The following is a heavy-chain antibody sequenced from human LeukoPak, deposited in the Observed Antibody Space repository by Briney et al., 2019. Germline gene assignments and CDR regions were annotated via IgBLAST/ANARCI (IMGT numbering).Heavy chain of an antibody. CDR2: IYTSGST. CDR1: GGSISSYY. J-gene: IGHJ6*03. Sequence: PSETLSPTCTVSGGSISSYYWSWIRQPAGKGLEWIGRIYTSGSTNYNPSLKSRVTMSVDTSKNQFSLKLSSVTAADTAVYYCARVAAVAGYYYYYYMDVWGKGTTVTVSS. V-gene: IGHV4-4*07. CDR3: ARVAAVAGYYYYYYMDV. D-gene: IGHD6-19*01.